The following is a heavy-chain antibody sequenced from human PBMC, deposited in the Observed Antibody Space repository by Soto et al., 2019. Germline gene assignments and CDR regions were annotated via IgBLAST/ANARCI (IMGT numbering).Heavy chain of an antibody. CDR1: GYTFTSYG. V-gene: IGHV1-18*01. CDR2: ISAYNGNT. Sequence: GASVKVSCKASGYTFTSYGISWVRQAPGQGLEWMGWISAYNGNTNYAQKLQGRVTMTTDTSTSTAYMELRSLRSDDTAVYYCARVRAPYYDFWSGPDYWGQGTLVTVS. CDR3: ARVRAPYYDFWSGPDY. J-gene: IGHJ4*02. D-gene: IGHD3-3*01.